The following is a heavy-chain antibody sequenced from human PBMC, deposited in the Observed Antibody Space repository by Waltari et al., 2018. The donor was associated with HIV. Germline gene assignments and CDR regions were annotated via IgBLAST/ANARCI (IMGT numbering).Heavy chain of an antibody. CDR2: ISSSSSYI. CDR3: ARELVGAIDACDI. Sequence: EVQLVESGGGLVKPGGSLRLSCAASGFTFSSYSMNWVRQAPGKGLEWVSSISSSSSYIYYADSVKGRFTISRDNAKNSLYLQMNSLRAEDTAVYYCARELVGAIDACDIWGQGTMVTVSS. D-gene: IGHD1-26*01. J-gene: IGHJ3*02. V-gene: IGHV3-21*01. CDR1: GFTFSSYS.